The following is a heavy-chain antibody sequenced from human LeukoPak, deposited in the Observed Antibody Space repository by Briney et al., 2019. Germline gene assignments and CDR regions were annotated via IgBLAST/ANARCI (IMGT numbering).Heavy chain of an antibody. J-gene: IGHJ4*02. CDR1: GFTFSSYG. CDR3: ARDERLPAALLDY. V-gene: IGHV3-30*02. Sequence: GGSLRLSCAASGFTFSSYGMHWVRQAPGKGLEWVAFIRYDGSNKYYADSVKGRFTISRDNSKNTLYLQMNSLRAEDTAVYYCARDERLPAALLDYWGQGTLVTVSS. D-gene: IGHD2-2*01. CDR2: IRYDGSNK.